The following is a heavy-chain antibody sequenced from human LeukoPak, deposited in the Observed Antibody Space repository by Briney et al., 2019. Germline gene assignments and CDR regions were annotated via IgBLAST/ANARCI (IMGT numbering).Heavy chain of an antibody. CDR2: ISYDGRNK. CDR1: GCTFNNYG. V-gene: IGHV3-30*18. CDR3: AKGPLRGTAAAIDY. D-gene: IGHD2-2*01. J-gene: IGHJ4*02. Sequence: PGKSLRLSCAASGCTFNNYGMHWVRQAPGKGLGWVAVISYDGRNKHYPDSVKGRFTISRDISTDTLWLQMDSLRTEDTAVYYCAKGPLRGTAAAIDYWGQGTLVTVSS.